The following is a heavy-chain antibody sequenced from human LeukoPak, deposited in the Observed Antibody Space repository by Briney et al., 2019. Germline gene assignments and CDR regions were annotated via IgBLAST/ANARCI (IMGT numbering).Heavy chain of an antibody. D-gene: IGHD6-13*01. V-gene: IGHV3-74*01. CDR2: INSDGSST. CDR3: ARVVSSSWSNWFDP. Sequence: GGSLRLSCAASGFTFSSYWMHWVRQAPGKGLGWVSRINSDGSSTSYADSVKGRFTISRDNAKNKLYLQMNSLRAEDTAVYYCARVVSSSWSNWFDPWGQGTLVTVSS. J-gene: IGHJ5*02. CDR1: GFTFSSYW.